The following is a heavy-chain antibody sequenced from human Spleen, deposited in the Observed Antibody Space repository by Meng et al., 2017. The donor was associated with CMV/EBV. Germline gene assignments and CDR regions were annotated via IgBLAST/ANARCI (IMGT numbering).Heavy chain of an antibody. V-gene: IGHV3-30*02. D-gene: IGHD3-10*01. Sequence: GESLKISCAASGFTFRSYGMHWVRQAPGKGLEWVAFIRYDGSNKYYADSVKGRFTISRDNSKNTLYLQMNSLRAEDTAVYYCAKDGVHGSGSYYFDYWGQGTLVTVSS. J-gene: IGHJ4*02. CDR2: IRYDGSNK. CDR1: GFTFRSYG. CDR3: AKDGVHGSGSYYFDY.